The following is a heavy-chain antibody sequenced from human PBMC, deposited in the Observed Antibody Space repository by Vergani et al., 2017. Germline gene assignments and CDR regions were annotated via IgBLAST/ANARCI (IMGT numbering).Heavy chain of an antibody. Sequence: EVQLVESGGGLVQPGRSLRLSCTASGFTFGDYAMSWVRQAPGKGLEWVGFIRSKAYGGTTEYAASVKGRFTIARDDSKSIAYLQMNSLKTEDTAVYYCTSLYWSGGSCHIPYYWYFELWGRGTLVTVSS. CDR3: TSLYWSGGSCHIPYYWYFEL. J-gene: IGHJ2*01. CDR2: IRSKAYGGTT. CDR1: GFTFGDYA. V-gene: IGHV3-49*04. D-gene: IGHD2-15*01.